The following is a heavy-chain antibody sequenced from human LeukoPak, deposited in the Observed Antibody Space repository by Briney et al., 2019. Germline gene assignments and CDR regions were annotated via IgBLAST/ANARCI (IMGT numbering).Heavy chain of an antibody. CDR2: ISSSGSTI. CDR1: GFTFSSYE. J-gene: IGHJ6*02. V-gene: IGHV3-48*03. D-gene: IGHD6-13*01. Sequence: GGSLRLSCAASGFTFSSYEINWVRQAPGKGLEWVSYISSSGSTIYYADSVKGRFTISRDNAKNSLYLQMNSLRAEDTAAYYCARDQGSPDYYYYGMDVWGQGTTVTVSS. CDR3: ARDQGSPDYYYYGMDV.